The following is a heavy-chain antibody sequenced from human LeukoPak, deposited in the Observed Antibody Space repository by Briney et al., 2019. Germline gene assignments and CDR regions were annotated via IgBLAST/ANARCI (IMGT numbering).Heavy chain of an antibody. D-gene: IGHD4-17*01. Sequence: ASVKVSCKASGYLFINYVMHWVRQAPGQRLEWMGWINAGNGNTKYSEKFQGRVTITRDTSASTAHMELSSLRSEDTAVYYCARAMTTVTFDAFDIWGQGTMVTASS. CDR2: INAGNGNT. CDR3: ARAMTTVTFDAFDI. V-gene: IGHV1-3*01. CDR1: GYLFINYV. J-gene: IGHJ3*02.